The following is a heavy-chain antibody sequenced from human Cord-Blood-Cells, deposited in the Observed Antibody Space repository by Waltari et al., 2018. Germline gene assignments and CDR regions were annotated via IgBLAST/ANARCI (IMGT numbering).Heavy chain of an antibody. V-gene: IGHV1-24*01. Sequence: QVQLVQSGAEVKKPGASVKVSCKVSGYTLTELSMHWVRQAPGKGLEWMGGFEPEDGETIEAQKFQGRATMTEDTSTDTAYMELRSLRSEDTAVYYCATGVGATKTGNYWGQGTLVTVSS. CDR2: FEPEDGET. J-gene: IGHJ4*02. CDR3: ATGVGATKTGNY. D-gene: IGHD1-26*01. CDR1: GYTLTELS.